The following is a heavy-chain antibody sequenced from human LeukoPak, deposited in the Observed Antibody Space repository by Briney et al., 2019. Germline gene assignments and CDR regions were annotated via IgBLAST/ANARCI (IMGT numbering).Heavy chain of an antibody. D-gene: IGHD3-22*01. J-gene: IGHJ6*03. CDR1: GFTFSDYY. CDR2: ISSSSSYI. V-gene: IGHV3-11*06. CDR3: ARASSCYHEAYYYYMDV. Sequence: PGGSLRLSCAASGFTFSDYYMSWIRQAPGKGLEWVSSISSSSSYIYYADTVKGRFTISRDNAKNSLYLQMNSLRVEDTAVYYCARASSCYHEAYYYYMDVWGKGTTVTVSS.